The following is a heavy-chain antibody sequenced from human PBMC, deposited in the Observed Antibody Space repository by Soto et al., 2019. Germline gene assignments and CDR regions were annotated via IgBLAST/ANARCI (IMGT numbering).Heavy chain of an antibody. CDR2: IYHSGST. CDR3: ARGNVVPLAD. D-gene: IGHD2-21*01. Sequence: SETLSLTCAVSGGSISSGGYSWSWIRQPPGKGLEWIGYIYHSGSTYYNPSLKSRVTISVDRSKNHFSLKLSSVTAADPAVYYCARGNVVPLADSAQGTLVTVSS. V-gene: IGHV4-30-2*01. CDR1: GGSISSGGYS. J-gene: IGHJ4*02.